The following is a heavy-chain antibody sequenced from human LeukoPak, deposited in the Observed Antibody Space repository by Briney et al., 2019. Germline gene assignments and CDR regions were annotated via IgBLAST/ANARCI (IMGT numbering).Heavy chain of an antibody. D-gene: IGHD3-10*01. CDR3: ARDYGSGSGNWFDV. J-gene: IGHJ5*02. V-gene: IGHV5-51*01. Sequence: GEALNISCPGSGYRFSSYWIGWVRQMAGKGLEWMGTMYRGGSDTRYSPSFQGQVTMSVDKSITTAYLEWSGLKASDTAMYYCARDYGSGSGNWFDVWGRGTLVTVSS. CDR1: GYRFSSYW. CDR2: MYRGGSDT.